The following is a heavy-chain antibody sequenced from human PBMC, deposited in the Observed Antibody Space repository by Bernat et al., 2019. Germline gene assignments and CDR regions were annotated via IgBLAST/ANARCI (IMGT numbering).Heavy chain of an antibody. CDR2: ISYDGSNK. Sequence: QVQLVESGGGVVQPGRSLRLSCAASGFTFSSYGMHWVRQAPGKGLEWVALISYDGSNKYYADSVKGRFTISRDNSKNTLYLQMNSLRAEDTAVYYCARDEYYYYGMDVWGQGTTVTVSS. J-gene: IGHJ6*02. V-gene: IGHV3-30*03. CDR3: ARDEYYYYGMDV. CDR1: GFTFSSYG.